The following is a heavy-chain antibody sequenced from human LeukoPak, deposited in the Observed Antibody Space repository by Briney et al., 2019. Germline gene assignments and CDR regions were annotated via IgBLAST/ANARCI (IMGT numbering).Heavy chain of an antibody. CDR1: GGSISSSNYY. CDR2: MYYSGST. V-gene: IGHV4-39*01. CDR3: ARVGATNYYHYYYMDV. J-gene: IGHJ6*03. Sequence: SETPSLTCAVSGGSISSSNYYWGWIRQPPGKGLEWIGSMYYSGSTYYNPSLKSRVTMSVDASKNQFSLKLSSVTAADTAAYYCARVGATNYYHYYYMDVWGKGTTVTVSS. D-gene: IGHD1-26*01.